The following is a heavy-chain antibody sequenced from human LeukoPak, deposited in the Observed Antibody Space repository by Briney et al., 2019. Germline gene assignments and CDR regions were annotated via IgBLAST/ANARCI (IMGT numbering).Heavy chain of an antibody. V-gene: IGHV5-51*01. CDR3: ARGYRYPGIAVARHFDY. D-gene: IGHD6-19*01. CDR2: IYPGDSDT. CDR1: GYSFTSYW. J-gene: IGHJ4*02. Sequence: GESLKISCKGSGYSFTSYWIGWVRQMPGKGLEWMGIIYPGDSDTRYSPSFQGQVTISADKSISTAYLQWSSLKASDTAMYYCARGYRYPGIAVARHFDYWGQGTLVTVSS.